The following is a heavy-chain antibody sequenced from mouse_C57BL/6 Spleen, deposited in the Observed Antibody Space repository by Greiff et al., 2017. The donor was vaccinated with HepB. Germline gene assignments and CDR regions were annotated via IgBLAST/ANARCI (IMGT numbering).Heavy chain of an antibody. CDR2: IYPRSGNT. CDR3: ARGGTTVGPLDY. V-gene: IGHV1-81*01. J-gene: IGHJ2*01. CDR1: GYTFTSYG. Sequence: QVQLKESGAELARPGASVKLSCKASGYTFTSYGISWVKQRTGQGLEWIGEIYPRSGNTYYNEKFKGKATLTADKSSSTAYMELRSLTSEDSAVYFCARGGTTVGPLDYWGQGTTLTVSS. D-gene: IGHD1-1*01.